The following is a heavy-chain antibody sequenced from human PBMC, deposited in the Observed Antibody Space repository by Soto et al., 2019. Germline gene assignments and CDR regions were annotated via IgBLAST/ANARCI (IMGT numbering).Heavy chain of an antibody. CDR2: IIPLFGTG. CDR1: GVTSSTHT. D-gene: IGHD5-18*01. Sequence: QVQLEQSGAEVKKPGSSVKVSCKASGVTSSTHTITWVRQAPGQGLEWMGGIIPLFGTGHKAQKFQGRITIIADKATSTAYMELCSLRSEDTAVYFCASGSAMGADHWGQGTLVTVSS. CDR3: ASGSAMGADH. V-gene: IGHV1-69*06. J-gene: IGHJ5*02.